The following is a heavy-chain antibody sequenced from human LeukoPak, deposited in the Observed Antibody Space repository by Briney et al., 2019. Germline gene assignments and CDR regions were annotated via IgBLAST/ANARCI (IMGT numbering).Heavy chain of an antibody. V-gene: IGHV3-23*01. CDR2: ISGGGASI. CDR1: GFTFNNYG. J-gene: IGHJ4*02. D-gene: IGHD2-2*01. CDR3: AKGRHIVVVPAASDY. Sequence: GGSLRLSCAVSGFTFNNYGMSWVRQAPGKGLEWVSSISGGGASIDYADSVKGRFTISRDNSKNTLYLQMNSLRAEDTAVYYCAKGRHIVVVPAASDYWGQGTLVTASS.